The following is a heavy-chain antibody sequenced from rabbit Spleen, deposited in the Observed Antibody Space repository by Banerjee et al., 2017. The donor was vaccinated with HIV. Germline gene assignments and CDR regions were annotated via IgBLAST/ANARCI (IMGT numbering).Heavy chain of an antibody. J-gene: IGHJ3*01. CDR3: AREVFSNWHL. CDR2: IDTGSSGFT. CDR1: GASFSGDSY. Sequence: QQLEESGGGLVTAGATLTPTCTASGASFSGDSYMCWVRQAPGKEMGWTACIDTGSSGFTYFASWAKGRFTISKTSSTVDVKMTSLTAAETATYFCAREVFSNWHLWGQGTLVTVS. D-gene: IGHD1-1*01. V-gene: IGHV1S40*01.